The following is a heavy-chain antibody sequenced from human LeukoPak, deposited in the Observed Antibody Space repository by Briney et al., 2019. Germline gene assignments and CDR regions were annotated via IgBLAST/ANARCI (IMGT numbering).Heavy chain of an antibody. CDR2: ISSSSSYI. CDR3: ARAPGRETPKLIFDY. CDR1: GFTFSTYS. J-gene: IGHJ4*02. Sequence: GGSLRLSCAASGFTFSTYSMNWVRQAPGKGLEWVSSISSSSSYIYYADSVKGRFTISRDNAKNSLYLQMNSLRAEDTAVYYCARAPGRETPKLIFDYWGQGTLVTVSS. D-gene: IGHD3-10*01. V-gene: IGHV3-21*01.